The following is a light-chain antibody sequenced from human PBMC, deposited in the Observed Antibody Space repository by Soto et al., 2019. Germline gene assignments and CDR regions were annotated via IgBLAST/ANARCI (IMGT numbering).Light chain of an antibody. CDR1: SSNIGSNA. Sequence: QSVLTQPPSVSGTPGQRVTISCSGGSSNIGSNAVDWYQQLPGTTPKLLIYYNDQRSSGVPDRFSGSKSGTSASLAISGLQSEDEADFYCAAWDDSLKGYVFGTGTKLTVL. J-gene: IGLJ1*01. CDR2: YND. CDR3: AAWDDSLKGYV. V-gene: IGLV1-44*01.